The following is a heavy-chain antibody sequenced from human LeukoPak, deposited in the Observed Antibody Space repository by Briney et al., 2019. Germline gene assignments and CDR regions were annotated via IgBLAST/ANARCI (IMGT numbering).Heavy chain of an antibody. CDR2: ISGSGGST. CDR1: EFTFSNYA. Sequence: QTGGSLRLSCAASEFTFSNYAMSWVRQAPGKGLEWVSSISGSGGSTYYADSVKGRFTISRDNSKNTLYLQMNSLRAEDTAVYYCAKKVLVGATLGYFDYWGQGTLVTVSS. D-gene: IGHD1-26*01. J-gene: IGHJ4*02. V-gene: IGHV3-23*01. CDR3: AKKVLVGATLGYFDY.